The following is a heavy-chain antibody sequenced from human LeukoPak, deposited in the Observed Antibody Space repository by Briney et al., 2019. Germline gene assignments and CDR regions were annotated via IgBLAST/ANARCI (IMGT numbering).Heavy chain of an antibody. Sequence: SETLSLTCTVSGGSISSSSYYWGWIRQPPGKGLEWIGSIYYSGSTNYNPSLKSRVTISVDTSKNQFSLKLSSVTAADTAVYYCARDGVGFFDYWGQGTLVTVSS. J-gene: IGHJ4*02. CDR3: ARDGVGFFDY. CDR2: IYYSGST. V-gene: IGHV4-39*07. D-gene: IGHD1-26*01. CDR1: GGSISSSSYY.